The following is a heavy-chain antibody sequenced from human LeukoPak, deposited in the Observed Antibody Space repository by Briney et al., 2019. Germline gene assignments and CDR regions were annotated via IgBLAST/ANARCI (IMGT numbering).Heavy chain of an antibody. J-gene: IGHJ6*03. D-gene: IGHD3-22*01. V-gene: IGHV4-59*12. CDR3: ARRYYDSSGYYLGRYYYYMDV. CDR1: GGSISSYY. CDR2: IYYSGST. Sequence: SETLSLTCTVSGGSISSYYWSWIRQPPGKGLEWIGYIYYSGSTNYNPSLKSRVTISVDTSKNQFSLRLSSVTAADTAVYYCARRYYDSSGYYLGRYYYYMDVWGKGTTVTISS.